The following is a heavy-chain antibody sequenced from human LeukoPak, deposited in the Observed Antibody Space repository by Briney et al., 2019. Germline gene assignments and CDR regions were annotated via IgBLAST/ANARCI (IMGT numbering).Heavy chain of an antibody. Sequence: PGGSLRLSCAASGFTFYSYNMNWLPQAPGKGREWVSYISSSKSNIYYADSVKGRFNIYRDNAKNSLYLHMNSLRAEDTAVYYCASVGGSSIATRHSYYYYMDVCGKATTVTVSS. CDR2: ISSSKSNI. CDR1: GFTFYSYN. D-gene: IGHD6-6*01. CDR3: ASVGGSSIATRHSYYYYMDV. V-gene: IGHV3-48*01. J-gene: IGHJ6*03.